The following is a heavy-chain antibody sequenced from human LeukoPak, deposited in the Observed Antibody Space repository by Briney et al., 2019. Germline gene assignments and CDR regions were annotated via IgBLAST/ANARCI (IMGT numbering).Heavy chain of an antibody. CDR2: IKQDGSEK. CDR1: GFTFSTYW. Sequence: GGSLRLSCATSGFTFSTYWMSWVRQAPGKGLEWVANIKQDGSEKYYVDSVKGRFTISRDIAKNSLYLQMNSLRAEDTAVYYCATGDGFDYWGQGTLVTVSS. CDR3: ATGDGFDY. J-gene: IGHJ4*02. V-gene: IGHV3-7*01.